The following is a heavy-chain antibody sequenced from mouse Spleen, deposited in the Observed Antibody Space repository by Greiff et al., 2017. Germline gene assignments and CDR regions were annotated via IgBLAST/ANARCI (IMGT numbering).Heavy chain of an antibody. CDR1: GFSLTSYG. J-gene: IGHJ4*01. D-gene: IGHD2-2*01. V-gene: IGHV2-9*02. Sequence: VMLVESGPGLVAPSQSLSITCTVSGFSLTSYGVHWVRQPPGKGLEWLGVIWAGGSTNYNSALMSRLSISKDISKSQVFLKMNSLQTDDTAMYYCARDDYGSLYAMDYWGQGTSVTVSS. CDR2: IWAGGST. CDR3: ARDDYGSLYAMDY.